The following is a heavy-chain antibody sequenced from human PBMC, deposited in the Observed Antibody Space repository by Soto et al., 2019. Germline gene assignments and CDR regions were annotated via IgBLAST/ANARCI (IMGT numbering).Heavy chain of an antibody. D-gene: IGHD2-21*02. J-gene: IGHJ4*02. V-gene: IGHV3-66*01. Sequence: GGSLRLSCAASGFTVSDNYMSWVRQAPGKGLEWVSVIYSGGNTYYADSVKGRFTISRDNSKNTLFLHMNSLRAEDTAVYYCAKKSFCGADCPGVYFDYWGQGT. CDR2: IYSGGNT. CDR3: AKKSFCGADCPGVYFDY. CDR1: GFTVSDNY.